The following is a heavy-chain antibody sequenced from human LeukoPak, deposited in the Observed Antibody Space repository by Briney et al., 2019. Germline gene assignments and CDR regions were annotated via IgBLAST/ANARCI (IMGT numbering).Heavy chain of an antibody. D-gene: IGHD4-17*01. J-gene: IGHJ5*02. V-gene: IGHV4-34*01. Sequence: SETLSLTCAVYGGSFSGYYWSWIRQPPGKGLEWIGEINHSGSTNYNPSLKSRVTISVDTSKNQFSLKLSSVTAADTAVYYCARGFYGDHTNWFDPWGQGTLVTVSS. CDR2: INHSGST. CDR3: ARGFYGDHTNWFDP. CDR1: GGSFSGYY.